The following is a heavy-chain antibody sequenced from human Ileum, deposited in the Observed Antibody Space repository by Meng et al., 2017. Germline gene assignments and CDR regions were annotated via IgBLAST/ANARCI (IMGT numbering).Heavy chain of an antibody. V-gene: IGHV4-34*01. CDR2: INHSGST. CDR3: ARGGPWFDP. Sequence: GPEWIGEINHSGSTNYTPSLKSRVTISVDTSKNQFSLKLSSVTAADTAVYYCARGGPWFDPWGQGTLVTVSS. J-gene: IGHJ5*02.